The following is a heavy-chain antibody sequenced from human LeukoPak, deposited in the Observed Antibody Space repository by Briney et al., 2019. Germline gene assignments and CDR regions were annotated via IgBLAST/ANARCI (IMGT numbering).Heavy chain of an antibody. CDR1: GFTFSSHS. V-gene: IGHV3-48*02. J-gene: IGHJ4*02. Sequence: GGSLRLSCAASGFTFSSHSMNWVRQAPGKGLEWVSHITVSGTAMFYADSVKGRFTISRDNAKNSLYLQMNSLRDEDTAVYYCASSGSYRFDYWGQGTLVTVSS. D-gene: IGHD1-26*01. CDR3: ASSGSYRFDY. CDR2: ITVSGTAM.